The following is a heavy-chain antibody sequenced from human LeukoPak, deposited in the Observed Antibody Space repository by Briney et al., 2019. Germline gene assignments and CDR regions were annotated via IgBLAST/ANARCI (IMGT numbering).Heavy chain of an antibody. CDR2: IYYSGST. V-gene: IGHV4-39*07. D-gene: IGHD2-8*01. J-gene: IGHJ5*02. Sequence: SETLSLTCTVSGGSISSSSYYWGWIRQPPGKGLEWIGSIYYSGSTYYNPSLKSRVTISVDTSKNQFSLKLSSVTAADTAVYYCAREGVPPSSWFDPWAREPWSPSPQ. CDR1: GGSISSSSYY. CDR3: AREGVPPSSWFDP.